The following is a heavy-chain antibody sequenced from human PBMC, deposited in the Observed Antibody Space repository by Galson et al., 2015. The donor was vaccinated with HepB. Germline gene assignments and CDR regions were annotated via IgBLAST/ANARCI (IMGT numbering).Heavy chain of an antibody. Sequence: QSGAEVKKPGESLRISCKGSGYSFTSYWISWVRQMPGKGLEWMGRIDPSDSYTNYSPSFQGHVTISAGKSISTAYLQWSSLKASDTAMYYCARATGLNCSGGSCYSSDAFDIWGQGTMVTVSS. CDR1: GYSFTSYW. V-gene: IGHV5-10-1*01. J-gene: IGHJ3*02. CDR3: ARATGLNCSGGSCYSSDAFDI. D-gene: IGHD2-15*01. CDR2: IDPSDSYT.